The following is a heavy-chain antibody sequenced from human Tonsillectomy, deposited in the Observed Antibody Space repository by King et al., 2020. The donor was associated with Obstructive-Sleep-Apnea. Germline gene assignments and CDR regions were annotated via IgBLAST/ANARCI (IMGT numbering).Heavy chain of an antibody. CDR2: IYWDDDK. CDR1: GFSLSTSGVG. CDR3: AHNRYRGGFLEWLPVYLIGYFDN. D-gene: IGHD3-3*01. J-gene: IGHJ4*02. Sequence: QITLKESGPTLVKPTQTLTLTCTFSGFSLSTSGVGVGWIRQPPGKALEWLAVIYWDDDKRYSPSLKSRLTITKDTSKNQVVLTMTNMDPVDTGTYYCAHNRYRGGFLEWLPVYLIGYFDNWGQGTLVTVSS. V-gene: IGHV2-5*02.